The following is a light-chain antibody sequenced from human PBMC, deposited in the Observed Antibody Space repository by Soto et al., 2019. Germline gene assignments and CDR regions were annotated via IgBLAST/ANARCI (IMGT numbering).Light chain of an antibody. J-gene: IGKJ1*01. V-gene: IGKV3-15*01. CDR1: QSVSSN. CDR2: RTS. CDR3: QHYNNWPPWT. Sequence: EIVMTQSPATLSVSLGERVTLSCRASQSVSSNLAWYQQKPGQAPRLLIYRTSTRATGVPARFSGSGSGTEFTLTISSLQSEDFAVYYCQHYNNWPPWTFGQGTKVEIK.